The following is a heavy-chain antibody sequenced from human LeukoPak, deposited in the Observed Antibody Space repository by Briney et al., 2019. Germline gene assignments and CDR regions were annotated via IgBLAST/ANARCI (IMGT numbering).Heavy chain of an antibody. CDR3: ASHPGYRSGWVDY. J-gene: IGHJ4*02. CDR1: GFTVSSNY. D-gene: IGHD6-19*01. CDR2: IYSGGST. V-gene: IGHV3-66*04. Sequence: GGSLRLSCAASGFTVSSNYMSWVRQAPGKGLEWVSVIYSGGSTYYADSVKGRFTISRDNSKNTLYLQMNSLRAEDTAVYYCASHPGYRSGWVDYWGQGTLVTVSS.